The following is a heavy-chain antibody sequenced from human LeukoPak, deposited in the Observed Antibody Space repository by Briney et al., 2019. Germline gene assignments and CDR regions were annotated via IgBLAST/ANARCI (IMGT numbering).Heavy chain of an antibody. V-gene: IGHV4-34*01. D-gene: IGHD1-1*01. J-gene: IGHJ4*02. CDR2: IDRSGST. CDR1: GGSFIGYS. CDR3: ARGSATGFAY. Sequence: SQSLSLTCAVYGGSFIGYSCTWIRHPPGKGREWIGEIDRSGSTNYNPSLKSRLTISVDTSKNQFSLKLSSVTAADTAVYYCARGSATGFAYWGQGTLVTVSS.